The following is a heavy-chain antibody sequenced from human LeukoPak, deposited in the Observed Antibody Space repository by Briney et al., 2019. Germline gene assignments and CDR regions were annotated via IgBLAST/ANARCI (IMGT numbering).Heavy chain of an antibody. CDR1: GYTFTSYY. J-gene: IGHJ4*02. V-gene: IGHV1-46*01. Sequence: ASVKVSCKASGYTFTSYYMHWVRQAPGQGLEWMGIINPSGGSTSYAQKSQGRVTMTRDTSTSTVYMELSSLRSGDTAVYYCARDTQLEYLDYWGQGTLVTVSS. CDR3: ARDTQLEYLDY. D-gene: IGHD6-13*01. CDR2: INPSGGST.